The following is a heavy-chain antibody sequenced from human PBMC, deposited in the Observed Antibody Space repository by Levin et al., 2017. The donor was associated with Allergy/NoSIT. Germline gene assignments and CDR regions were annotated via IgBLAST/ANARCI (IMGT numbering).Heavy chain of an antibody. CDR1: GFTFSSYA. J-gene: IGHJ4*02. Sequence: GASVKVSCAASGFTFSSYAMSWVRQAPGKGLEWVSAISDSGGSTYYADSVKGRFTISRDNSKNTLYLQMNSLRAEDTAVYYCAKEESGDDSWGGPFDYRGQGTLVTVSS. V-gene: IGHV3-23*01. CDR3: AKEESGDDSWGGPFDY. D-gene: IGHD5-12*01. CDR2: ISDSGGST.